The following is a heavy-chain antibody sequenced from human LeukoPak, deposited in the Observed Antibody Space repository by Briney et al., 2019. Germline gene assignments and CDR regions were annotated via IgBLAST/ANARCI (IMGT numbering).Heavy chain of an antibody. Sequence: SETLSLTCAVSGGSISSSNWWSWVRQPPGKGLEWIGEIYHSGSTNYNPSLKSRVTISVDKSKNQFSLKLSSVTAADTAVYYCARNSGSYRSRYYFDYWGQGTLVTVSS. CDR3: ARNSGSYRSRYYFDY. CDR2: IYHSGST. V-gene: IGHV4-4*02. D-gene: IGHD1-26*01. J-gene: IGHJ4*02. CDR1: GGSISSSNW.